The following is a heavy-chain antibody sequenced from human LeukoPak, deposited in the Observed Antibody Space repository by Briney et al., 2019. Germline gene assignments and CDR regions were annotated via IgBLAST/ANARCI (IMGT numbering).Heavy chain of an antibody. CDR2: IYYSGST. CDR1: GGSFSGYY. CDR3: ARRAAGSRHFDL. J-gene: IGHJ2*01. V-gene: IGHV4-34*01. Sequence: PSETLSLTCAVYGGSFSGYYWSWIRQPPGKGLEWIGSIYYSGSTYYNPSLKSRVTISVDTSKNQFSLKLSSVTAADTAVYYCARRAAGSRHFDLWGRGTLVTVSS.